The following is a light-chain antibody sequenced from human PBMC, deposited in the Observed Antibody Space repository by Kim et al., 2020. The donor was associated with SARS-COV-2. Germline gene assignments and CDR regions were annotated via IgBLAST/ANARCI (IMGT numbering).Light chain of an antibody. V-gene: IGKV3-15*01. CDR2: GAS. CDR3: QQYNNWPYT. CDR1: QSVSSN. J-gene: IGKJ2*01. Sequence: SVSPGESATLSCRASQSVSSNLAWYQQKPGQAPRLLIYGASSRATGIPARFSGSGSGTEFTLTISSLQSEDFAVSYCQQYNNWPYTFGQGTKLEI.